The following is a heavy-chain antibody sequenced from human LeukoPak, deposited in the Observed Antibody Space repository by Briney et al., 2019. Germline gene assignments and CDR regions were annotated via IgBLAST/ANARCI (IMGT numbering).Heavy chain of an antibody. CDR3: ARDRSRYYGSGEETPNFDY. D-gene: IGHD3-10*01. CDR1: GGTFSSYA. V-gene: IGHV1-69*13. J-gene: IGHJ4*02. Sequence: SVKVSCKASGGTFSSYAISWVRQAPGQGLEWMGGIIPIFGTANYAQKFQGRVTITADESTSTAYMELSSLRSEGTAVYYCARDRSRYYGSGEETPNFDYWGQGTLVTVSS. CDR2: IIPIFGTA.